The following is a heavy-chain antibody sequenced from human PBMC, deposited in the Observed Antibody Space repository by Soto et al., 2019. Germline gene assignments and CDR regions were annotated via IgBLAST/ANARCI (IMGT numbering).Heavy chain of an antibody. CDR3: ARPYVTGPEYLQP. V-gene: IGHV4-4*07. J-gene: IGHJ1*01. CDR2: VFTTGST. D-gene: IGHD2-21*02. CDR1: GVSVNSYY. Sequence: SETLSLTCTVSGVSVNSYYWSWVRQPPGEGLEWIGHVFTTGSTKFNPSLKSRVTMSVDTSKNQFSLKLTSVTAAGTALYYCARPYVTGPEYLQPCGPGTLVTVSS.